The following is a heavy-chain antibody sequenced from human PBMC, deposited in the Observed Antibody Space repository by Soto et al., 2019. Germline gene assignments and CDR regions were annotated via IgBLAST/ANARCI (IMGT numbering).Heavy chain of an antibody. CDR3: ARDETITFWGVIVAYYFDY. Sequence: EVQLVESGGGWVQPGRSLRLSCAASGFTFDDYAMHWVRQAPGKGLEWVSGISWNSGSIGYADSVKGRFSISRDTAKNSLYLQMNSLRSEDTALDDCARDETITFWGVIVAYYFDYCGQGTLVTVSS. CDR1: GFTFDDYA. CDR2: ISWNSGSI. V-gene: IGHV3-9*01. J-gene: IGHJ4*02. D-gene: IGHD3-16*02.